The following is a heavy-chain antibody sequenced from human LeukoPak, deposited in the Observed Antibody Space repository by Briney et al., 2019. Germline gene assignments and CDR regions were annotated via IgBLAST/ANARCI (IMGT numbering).Heavy chain of an antibody. CDR2: ISAYNGST. J-gene: IGHJ5*02. Sequence: ASVKVSCKASGYTFTSYGISWVRQAPGQGLEWMGWISAYNGSTNYVQKLQGRVTMTTDTSTSTAYMELRSLRSDDTAVYYCARWGYCSSTSCYRPPWFDPWGQGTLVTVSS. CDR3: ARWGYCSSTSCYRPPWFDP. D-gene: IGHD2-2*02. CDR1: GYTFTSYG. V-gene: IGHV1-18*01.